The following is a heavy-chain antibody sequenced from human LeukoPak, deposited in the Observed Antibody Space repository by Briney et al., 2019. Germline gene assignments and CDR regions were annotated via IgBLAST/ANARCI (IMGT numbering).Heavy chain of an antibody. CDR1: GGTFSSYA. D-gene: IGHD3-10*01. CDR2: IIPIFGTA. CDR3: AGNYYGSGSYPDY. V-gene: IGHV1-69*01. Sequence: ASVKVSCKASGGTFSSYAISWVRQAPGQGLGWREGIIPIFGTANYEQKFQGRVTTTADESTSTAYMELSSLRSEDTAVYYCAGNYYGSGSYPDYWGQGTLVTVSS. J-gene: IGHJ4*02.